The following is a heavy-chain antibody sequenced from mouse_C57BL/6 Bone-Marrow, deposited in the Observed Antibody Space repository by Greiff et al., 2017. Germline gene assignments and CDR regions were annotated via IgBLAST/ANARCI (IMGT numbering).Heavy chain of an antibody. J-gene: IGHJ3*01. Sequence: EVMLVESGAELVRPGASVKLSCTASGFNIKDDYMHWVKQRPEQGLEWIGWIDPENGDTEYASKFQGKATITADTSSNTAYLQLSSLTSEDTAVYYCTTYYGNSAWFAYWGQGTLVTVSA. D-gene: IGHD2-1*01. CDR2: IDPENGDT. V-gene: IGHV14-4*01. CDR3: TTYYGNSAWFAY. CDR1: GFNIKDDY.